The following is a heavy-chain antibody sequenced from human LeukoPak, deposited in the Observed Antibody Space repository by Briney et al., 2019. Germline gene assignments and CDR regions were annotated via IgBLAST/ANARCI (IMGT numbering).Heavy chain of an antibody. CDR3: AKDVLIFMWDGYNSGLDY. Sequence: PGGPLRLSCAASGFPFDDYAMHWVRQAPGQGLDWVSLISGDGGSTYYEDSVKGRFTISSDHSQNSLHLQMNSLRTEDPAVYYCAKDVLIFMWDGYNSGLDYWGQGTLVTVSS. J-gene: IGHJ4*02. V-gene: IGHV3-43*02. D-gene: IGHD5-24*01. CDR2: ISGDGGST. CDR1: GFPFDDYA.